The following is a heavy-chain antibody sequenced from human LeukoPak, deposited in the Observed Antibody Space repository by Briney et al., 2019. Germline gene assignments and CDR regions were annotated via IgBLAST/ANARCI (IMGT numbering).Heavy chain of an antibody. D-gene: IGHD6-19*01. CDR3: ARYTIAVAGIFDY. Sequence: KPSETLSLTCAVSGGSISSGGYSWSWIRQPPGKGLEWIGYIYHSGSTYYNPSLKSRVTISVDTSKNQFSLKLSSVTAADTAVYYCARYTIAVAGIFDYWGQGTLVTVSS. CDR2: IYHSGST. CDR1: GGSISSGGYS. J-gene: IGHJ4*02. V-gene: IGHV4-30-2*05.